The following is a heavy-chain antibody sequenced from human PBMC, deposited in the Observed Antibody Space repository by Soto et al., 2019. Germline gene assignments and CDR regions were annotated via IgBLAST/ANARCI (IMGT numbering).Heavy chain of an antibody. V-gene: IGHV3-23*01. CDR3: AKAFFLRYFDWLFEGMGSYFDY. J-gene: IGHJ4*02. D-gene: IGHD3-9*01. CDR1: GFTFSSYA. CDR2: ISGSGGST. Sequence: GGSLRLSCAASGFTFSSYAMSWVRQAPGKGLEWVSAISGSGGSTYYADSVKGRFTISRDNSKNTLYLQMNSLRAEDTAVYYCAKAFFLRYFDWLFEGMGSYFDYWGQGTLVTVSS.